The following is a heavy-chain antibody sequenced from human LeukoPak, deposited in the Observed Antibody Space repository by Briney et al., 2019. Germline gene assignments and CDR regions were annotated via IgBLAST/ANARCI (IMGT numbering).Heavy chain of an antibody. D-gene: IGHD4-17*01. CDR1: GFTFSSYA. CDR3: ARELDYGDYVRAFDY. J-gene: IGHJ4*02. Sequence: GRSLRLSCAASGFTFSSYAMHWVRQAPGKGLEWVAVISYDGSNKYYADSVKGRFTISRDNSKNTLYLQMNSLRAEDTVVYYCARELDYGDYVRAFDYWGQGTLVTVSS. CDR2: ISYDGSNK. V-gene: IGHV3-30-3*01.